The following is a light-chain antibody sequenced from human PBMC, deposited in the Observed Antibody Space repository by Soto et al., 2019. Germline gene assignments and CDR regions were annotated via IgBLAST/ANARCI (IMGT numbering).Light chain of an antibody. CDR3: QHYDDFPYT. CDR1: QDITNF. CDR2: DAS. Sequence: DIQLTQSPSSLSASVGDRVTITCQASQDITNFLNWYQQKPGKPPKLLIYDASNLETGVPSRFSGSGSGTDFSLTISSLQPEDFATYYCQHYDDFPYTFGQGTKLDIK. J-gene: IGKJ2*01. V-gene: IGKV1-33*01.